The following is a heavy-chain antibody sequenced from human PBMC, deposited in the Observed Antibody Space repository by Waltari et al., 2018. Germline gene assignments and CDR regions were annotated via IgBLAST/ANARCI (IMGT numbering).Heavy chain of an antibody. V-gene: IGHV3-53*01. CDR2: ICSGAGT. D-gene: IGHD5-12*01. CDR1: GFIVNSNY. Sequence: EVRLVESGGDLIQPGGSLRLSCVASGFIVNSNYMSWVRQAPGKGLEWVAVICSGAGTYYADSVKGRFTIARDDSKNTLYLQMNSLRAEDTAMYYCAREEGDGYNHDAFDIWGQGTMVTVSS. CDR3: AREEGDGYNHDAFDI. J-gene: IGHJ3*02.